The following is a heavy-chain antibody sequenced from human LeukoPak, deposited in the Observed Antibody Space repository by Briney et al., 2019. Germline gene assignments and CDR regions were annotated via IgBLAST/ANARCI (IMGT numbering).Heavy chain of an antibody. CDR2: ISGRDGST. Sequence: GGSLRLSCAASGFTFRTYAMSWVRQAPGKGLEWVSAISGRDGSTDYADSVKGRFTISRNNSKNTLYLEMNSLRAEDTAVYYCAKDIGSYYDYWGQGILVTVSS. CDR1: GFTFRTYA. V-gene: IGHV3-23*01. CDR3: AKDIGSYYDY. J-gene: IGHJ4*02. D-gene: IGHD3-10*01.